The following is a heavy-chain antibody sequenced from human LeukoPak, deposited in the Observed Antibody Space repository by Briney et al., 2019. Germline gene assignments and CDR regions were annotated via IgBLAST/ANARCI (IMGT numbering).Heavy chain of an antibody. J-gene: IGHJ6*03. V-gene: IGHV3-48*04. Sequence: GGSLRLSCAASGFTFSSYSMNWVRQAPGKGLEGVSYISSSSSTIYYADSVKGRFTISRDNAKNSLYLQMNSLRAEDTAVYYCARDRYYYDSSGYYDLSSPYYYMDVWGKGTTVTVSS. CDR2: ISSSSSTI. CDR1: GFTFSSYS. CDR3: ARDRYYYDSSGYYDLSSPYYYMDV. D-gene: IGHD3-22*01.